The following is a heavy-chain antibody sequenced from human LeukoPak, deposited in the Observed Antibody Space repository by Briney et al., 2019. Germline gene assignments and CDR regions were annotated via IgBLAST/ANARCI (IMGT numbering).Heavy chain of an antibody. V-gene: IGHV3-23*01. J-gene: IGHJ4*02. Sequence: GGALRLSCAASGFTFSSYAMSWLRQAPGNGLEWVSAISGSGGSTYYSDSVKGRFTISRDNSKNTLYLQMNSLRAEDTAVYSCATPARTTVTTQPIDYWGQGTLVTVSS. CDR3: ATPARTTVTTQPIDY. CDR2: ISGSGGST. D-gene: IGHD4-17*01. CDR1: GFTFSSYA.